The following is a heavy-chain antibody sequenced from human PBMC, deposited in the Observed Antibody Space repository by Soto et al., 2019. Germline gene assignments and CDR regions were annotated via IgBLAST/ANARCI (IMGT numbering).Heavy chain of an antibody. CDR1: GCSISSYY. CDR3: ARGGGGSYYLYYYYYYGMDV. Sequence: LSLTCSVSGCSISSYYWIWIRKPPGKGLEWIGYIYYSGSTNYNPSLKSRVTISVDTSKNQFSLKLSSVTAADTAVYYCARGGGGSYYLYYYYYYGMDVWGQGTTVTVS. J-gene: IGHJ6*02. CDR2: IYYSGST. V-gene: IGHV4-59*01. D-gene: IGHD1-26*01.